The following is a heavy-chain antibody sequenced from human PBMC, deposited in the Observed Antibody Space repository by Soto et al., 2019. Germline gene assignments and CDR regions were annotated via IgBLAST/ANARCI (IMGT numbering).Heavy chain of an antibody. CDR3: TRSQGHYDFWSGYYPNWFDP. CDR2: ISSSGSTI. V-gene: IGHV3-11*01. Sequence: GGSLRLSCAASGFTFSDYYMSWIRQAPGKGLEWVSYISSSGSTIYYADSVKGRFTISRDNAKNSLYLQMNSLKTEDTAVYYCTRSQGHYDFWSGYYPNWFDPWGQGTLVTVSS. CDR1: GFTFSDYY. J-gene: IGHJ5*02. D-gene: IGHD3-3*01.